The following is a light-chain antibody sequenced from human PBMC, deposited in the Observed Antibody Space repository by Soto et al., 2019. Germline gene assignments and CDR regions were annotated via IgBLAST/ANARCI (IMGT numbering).Light chain of an antibody. CDR1: QSVSGN. V-gene: IGKV3-15*01. J-gene: IGKJ2*01. CDR2: AAT. CDR3: QQYNNWPPET. Sequence: EIVMTQSPAILSVSPGERATLSCRASQSVSGNLAWYQQTPGQPPRLLIYAATTRAPGVPDRFSGSGFGTDFSLTISSLQSEDFAVYYCQQYNNWPPETFGQGTKLEIK.